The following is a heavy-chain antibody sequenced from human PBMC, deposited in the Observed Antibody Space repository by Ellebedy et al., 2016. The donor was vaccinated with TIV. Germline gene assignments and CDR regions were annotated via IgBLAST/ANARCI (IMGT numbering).Heavy chain of an antibody. CDR2: ISGSGGST. CDR1: GFTFSSYA. V-gene: IGHV3-23*01. CDR3: AKDRSSYYYYYMDV. J-gene: IGHJ6*03. D-gene: IGHD2-2*01. Sequence: GESLKISXAASGFTFSSYAMSWVRQAPGKGLEWVSAISGSGGSTYYADSVKGRFTISRDNSKNTLYLQMNSLRAEDTAVYYCAKDRSSYYYYYMDVWGKGTTVTVSS.